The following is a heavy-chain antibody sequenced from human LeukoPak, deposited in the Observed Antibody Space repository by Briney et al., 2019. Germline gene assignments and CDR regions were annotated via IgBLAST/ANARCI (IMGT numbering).Heavy chain of an antibody. V-gene: IGHV4-39*07. CDR3: ARESTYYYGSGSYYGDAFDI. J-gene: IGHJ3*02. D-gene: IGHD3-10*01. Sequence: PSETLSLTCTVSGGSISSSSYYWGWIRQPPGKGLEWIGSIYYSGSTYYNPSLKSRVTISVDTSKNQFSLKLSSVTAADTAVYYCARESTYYYGSGSYYGDAFDIWGQGTMVTVSS. CDR1: GGSISSSSYY. CDR2: IYYSGST.